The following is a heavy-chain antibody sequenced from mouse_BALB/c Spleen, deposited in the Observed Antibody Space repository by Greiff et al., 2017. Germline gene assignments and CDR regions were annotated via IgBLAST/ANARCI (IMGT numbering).Heavy chain of an antibody. CDR3: ARRDYYGSRYYFDY. J-gene: IGHJ2*01. Sequence: EVKLMESGGGLVQPGGSLKLSCAASGFDFSRYWMSWVRQAPGKGLEWIGEINPDSSTINYTPSLKDKFIISRDNAKNTLYLQMSKVRSEDTALYYCARRDYYGSRYYFDYWGQGTTLTVSS. D-gene: IGHD1-1*01. V-gene: IGHV4-1*02. CDR2: INPDSSTI. CDR1: GFDFSRYW.